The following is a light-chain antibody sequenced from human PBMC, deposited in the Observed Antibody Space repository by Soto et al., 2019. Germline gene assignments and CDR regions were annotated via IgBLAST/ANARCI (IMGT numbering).Light chain of an antibody. CDR2: VTS. CDR1: QSLLHSDGNSY. Sequence: VMTQSPLSLSVRVGEPASISCRSSQSLLHSDGNSYLDWYLQKPGQSPKLLIYVTSNRASGVPDRFRGSGSGTHFTLEISRVEAEDVGVYYCIEALQIPYTSGQGTRME. CDR3: IEALQIPYT. J-gene: IGKJ5*01. V-gene: IGKV2-28*01.